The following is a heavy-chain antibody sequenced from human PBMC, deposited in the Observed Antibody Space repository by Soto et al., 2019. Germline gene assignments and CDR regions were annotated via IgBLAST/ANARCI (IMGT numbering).Heavy chain of an antibody. Sequence: QVPLVQSGAEVKKPGASVKVSCKASGYTFTGNYIHWVRQAPGQGLEWMGRINPNSGGTNYAQKFQDWVTMTRDTSISTAYMELSRLRSDDTAVYYCARVNDGSSLFDYWGQGTLVTVSS. J-gene: IGHJ4*02. CDR2: INPNSGGT. V-gene: IGHV1-2*04. CDR3: ARVNDGSSLFDY. CDR1: GYTFTGNY. D-gene: IGHD1-26*01.